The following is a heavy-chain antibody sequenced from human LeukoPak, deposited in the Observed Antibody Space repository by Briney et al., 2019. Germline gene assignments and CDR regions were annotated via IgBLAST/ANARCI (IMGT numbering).Heavy chain of an antibody. CDR3: AKGRGTVTKKYYFDY. D-gene: IGHD4-17*01. Sequence: GGSLRLSCAASGFTVSSNYMSWVRQAPGKGLEWVSVIYSGGSTYYADSVKGRFTISRDNSKNTLYLQMNSLRAEDTAVYYCAKGRGTVTKKYYFDYWGQGTLVTVSS. CDR2: IYSGGST. CDR1: GFTVSSNY. V-gene: IGHV3-66*02. J-gene: IGHJ4*02.